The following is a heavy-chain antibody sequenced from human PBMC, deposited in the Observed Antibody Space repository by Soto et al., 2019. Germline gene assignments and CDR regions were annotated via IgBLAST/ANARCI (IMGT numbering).Heavy chain of an antibody. CDR2: INHSGST. CDR3: ARSGYSDDYYDSSGYGGYFDY. Sequence: SETLSLTCAVYGGSFSGYYWSWIRQPPGKGLEWIGEINHSGSTNYNPSLKSRVTISVDTSKNQFSLKLSSVTAADTAVYYCARSGYSDDYYDSSGYGGYFDYWGQGTLVTVSS. V-gene: IGHV4-34*01. CDR1: GGSFSGYY. J-gene: IGHJ4*02. D-gene: IGHD3-22*01.